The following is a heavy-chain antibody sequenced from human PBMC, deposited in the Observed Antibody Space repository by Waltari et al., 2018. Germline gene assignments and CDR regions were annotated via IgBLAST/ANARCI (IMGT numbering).Heavy chain of an antibody. J-gene: IGHJ4*02. Sequence: ICQSPDKGLEWIGQVHRNGRTNYNPSLASRAIVSLDSSMNQFSLRILSATAADTAVYYCARDLGRGLFLDSWGQGTLVTVSP. D-gene: IGHD2-15*01. CDR3: ARDLGRGLFLDS. V-gene: IGHV4-34*01. CDR2: VHRNGRT.